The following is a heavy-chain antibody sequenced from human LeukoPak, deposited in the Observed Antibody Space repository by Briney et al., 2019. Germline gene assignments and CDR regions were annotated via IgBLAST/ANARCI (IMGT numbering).Heavy chain of an antibody. J-gene: IGHJ4*02. CDR1: GFTFNNHA. Sequence: GGSLRLSCAASGFTFNNHAMSWVRQAPGKGLEWVSGISGSGGGTYYADSVKGRFTTSRDNSKNTLYLQMNSLRAEDTAVYYCAKEGPLRYFDYWGQGTLVTVSS. V-gene: IGHV3-23*01. CDR3: AKEGPLRYFDY. D-gene: IGHD3-16*01. CDR2: ISGSGGGT.